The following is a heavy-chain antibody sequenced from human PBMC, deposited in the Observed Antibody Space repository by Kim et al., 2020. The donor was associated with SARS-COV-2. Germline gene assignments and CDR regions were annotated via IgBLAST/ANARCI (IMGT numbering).Heavy chain of an antibody. CDR1: GGTFSSYA. V-gene: IGHV1-69*13. CDR3: ARALQEYGSGCYYGTIYDYSGMDV. J-gene: IGHJ6*02. Sequence: SVKVSCKASGGTFSSYAISWVRQAPGQGLEWMGGIIPIFGTANYAQKFQGRVTITADESTSTAYMELSSLRSEDTAVYYCARALQEYGSGCYYGTIYDYSGMDVWCGGSTVT. CDR2: IIPIFGTA. D-gene: IGHD3-10*01.